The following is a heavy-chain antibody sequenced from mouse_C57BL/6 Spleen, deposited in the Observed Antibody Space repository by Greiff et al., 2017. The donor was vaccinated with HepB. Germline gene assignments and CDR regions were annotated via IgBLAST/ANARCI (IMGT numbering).Heavy chain of an antibody. CDR1: GYTFTDYY. CDR3: ARPYSNLAWFAY. Sequence: EVQLQQSGPELVKPGASVKISCKASGYTFTDYYMNWVKQSHGKSLEWIGDINPNNGGTSYNQKFKGKATLTVDKSSSTAYMELRSLTSEDSAVYYCARPYSNLAWFAYWGQGTLVTVSA. CDR2: INPNNGGT. J-gene: IGHJ3*01. D-gene: IGHD2-5*01. V-gene: IGHV1-26*01.